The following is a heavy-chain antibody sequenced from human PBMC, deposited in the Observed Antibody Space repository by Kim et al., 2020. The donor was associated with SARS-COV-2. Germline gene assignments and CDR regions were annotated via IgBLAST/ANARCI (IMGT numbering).Heavy chain of an antibody. Sequence: SETLSLTCTVSGGSISSYYWSWIRQPPGKGLEWIGYIYYSGSTNYNPSLKSRVTISVDTSKNQFSLKLSPVTAADTAVYYCARLPIRQWYKMDVWGQGTTVTVSS. CDR2: IYYSGST. V-gene: IGHV4-59*08. CDR1: GGSISSYY. D-gene: IGHD1-20*01. CDR3: ARLPIRQWYKMDV. J-gene: IGHJ6*02.